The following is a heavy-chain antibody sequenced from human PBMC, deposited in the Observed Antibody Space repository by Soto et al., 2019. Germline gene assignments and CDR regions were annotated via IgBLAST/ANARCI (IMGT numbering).Heavy chain of an antibody. Sequence: QVQLVQSGAEVKKPGSSVKVSCKASGGTFSSYTISWVRQAPGQGLEWMGRIIPILGIPNYAQKFQGRVTITXXKXTXXAYRELSSLRSEDTAVYYCARMSGYCGGDCSTRDYWGQGTLVTVSS. J-gene: IGHJ4*02. CDR1: GGTFSSYT. CDR3: ARMSGYCGGDCSTRDY. D-gene: IGHD2-21*02. CDR2: IIPILGIP. V-gene: IGHV1-69*02.